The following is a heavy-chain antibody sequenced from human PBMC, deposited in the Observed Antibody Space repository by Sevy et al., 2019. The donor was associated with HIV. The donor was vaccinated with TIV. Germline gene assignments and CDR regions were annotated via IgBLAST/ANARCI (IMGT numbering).Heavy chain of an antibody. CDR2: IYYSGST. CDR1: GGSISSSSYY. J-gene: IGHJ3*02. CDR3: ARSTVTTLAFDI. Sequence: SQTLSLTCTVSGGSISSSSYYWGWIRQPPGKGLEWIGSIYYSGSTYYNPSLKSRVTISVDTSKNQFSLKLSSVTAADTAVYYCARSTVTTLAFDIWGQGTMVTVSS. V-gene: IGHV4-39*01. D-gene: IGHD4-17*01.